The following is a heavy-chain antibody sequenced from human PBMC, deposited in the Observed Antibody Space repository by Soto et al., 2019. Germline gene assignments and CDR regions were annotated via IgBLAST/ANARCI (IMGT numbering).Heavy chain of an antibody. CDR3: ARAGLGDGSDY. D-gene: IGHD1-26*01. Sequence: QVQLQESGPGLVKPSETLSLTCSVSGGSVSSGSYYWSWIRQPPGKGLEWIGYIYYSGSTKYNPSRKSRVTISVDTSKTQFSLKLSSVTAADTAVYYCARAGLGDGSDYWGQGTLVTVSS. CDR2: IYYSGST. J-gene: IGHJ4*02. CDR1: GGSVSSGSYY. V-gene: IGHV4-61*01.